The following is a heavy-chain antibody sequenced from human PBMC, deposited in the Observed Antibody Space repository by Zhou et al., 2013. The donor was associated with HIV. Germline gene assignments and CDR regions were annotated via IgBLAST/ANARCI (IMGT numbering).Heavy chain of an antibody. D-gene: IGHD3-10*01. CDR1: GDSISGGSYY. Sequence: QVQLQESGPGLVKPSQTLSLTCSVSGDSISGGSYYWSWIRQPAGKGLEWIGHIYNSGSTKYNPSLKSRVTISVDTSKNQFSLKLSSVTAADTAVYYCARGGNFWGVISLGYWGQGTLVTVSS. V-gene: IGHV4-61*09. J-gene: IGHJ4*02. CDR3: ARGGNFWGVISLGY. CDR2: IYNSGST.